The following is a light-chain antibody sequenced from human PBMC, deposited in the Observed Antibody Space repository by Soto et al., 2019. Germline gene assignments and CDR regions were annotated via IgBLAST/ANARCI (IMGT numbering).Light chain of an antibody. CDR3: QTWDTGARVV. V-gene: IGLV4-69*01. Sequence: QPVLTQSPSASASLGAAVKLTCTLSSWHSSYAIAWHQQQPEKGPRYLMKLSSDGSHSKGDGIPDRFSGSSSGAERYLTISSRQSEDEADYYCQTWDTGARVVFGGGTKLTVL. CDR1: SWHSSYA. J-gene: IGLJ2*01. CDR2: LSSDGSH.